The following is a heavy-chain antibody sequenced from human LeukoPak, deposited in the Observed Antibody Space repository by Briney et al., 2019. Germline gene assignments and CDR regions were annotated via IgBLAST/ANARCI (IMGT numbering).Heavy chain of an antibody. CDR1: GFTFSSYA. Sequence: SGGSLRLSCSASGFTFSSYAMHWVRQAPGKGLVWVSRIASDGSSTTYADSVKGRFSISRDNAKNTLYLQMNSLRVEDTAVHYYARGRPHGNDYWGQGTLVTVSS. J-gene: IGHJ4*02. CDR2: IASDGSST. V-gene: IGHV3-74*01. D-gene: IGHD4-23*01. CDR3: ARGRPHGNDY.